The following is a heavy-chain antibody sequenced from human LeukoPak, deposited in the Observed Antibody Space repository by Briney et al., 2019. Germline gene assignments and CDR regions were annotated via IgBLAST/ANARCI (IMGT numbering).Heavy chain of an antibody. J-gene: IGHJ4*02. CDR3: ARDKDGYTLDY. CDR1: GFTVSSNY. Sequence: GGSLRLSCAASGFTVSSNYMSWVRQAPGKGLEWVSVIYSGGSTYYADSVKGRFTISRDNSKNTLYLQMNSLRAEDTAVYYCARDKDGYTLDYWGQGTLVTVSS. V-gene: IGHV3-53*05. CDR2: IYSGGST. D-gene: IGHD5-24*01.